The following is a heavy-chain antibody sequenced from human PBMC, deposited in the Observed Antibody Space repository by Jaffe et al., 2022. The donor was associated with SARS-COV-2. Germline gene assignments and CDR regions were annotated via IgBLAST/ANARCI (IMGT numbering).Heavy chain of an antibody. Sequence: QVQLQESGPGLVKPSQTLSLTCTVSGGSISSGDYYWSWIRQPPGKGLEWIGYIYYSGSTYYNPSLKSRVTISVDTSKNQFSLKLSSVTAADTAVYYCARILGIDCSGGSCYHRTNWFDPWGQGTLVTVSS. V-gene: IGHV4-30-4*01. CDR2: IYYSGST. D-gene: IGHD2-15*01. J-gene: IGHJ5*02. CDR1: GGSISSGDYY. CDR3: ARILGIDCSGGSCYHRTNWFDP.